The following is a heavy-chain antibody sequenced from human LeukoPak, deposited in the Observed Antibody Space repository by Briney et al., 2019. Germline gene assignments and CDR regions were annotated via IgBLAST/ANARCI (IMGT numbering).Heavy chain of an antibody. Sequence: GGSLRLSCAASGFTFSGFSLDWVRQAPGKGLEWISNIRGSGSDMYYAASVKGRFTITRDSATNSLYLQMNNLKVDDTAVYFCVRDLNWAFDSWGQGTLVTVSS. J-gene: IGHJ4*02. D-gene: IGHD3/OR15-3a*01. CDR1: GFTFSGFS. CDR2: IRGSGSDM. V-gene: IGHV3-48*01. CDR3: VRDLNWAFDS.